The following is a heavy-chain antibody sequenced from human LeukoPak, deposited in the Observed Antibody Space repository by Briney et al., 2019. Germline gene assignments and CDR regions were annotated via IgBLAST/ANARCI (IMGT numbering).Heavy chain of an antibody. Sequence: GGSLRLSCAASGFTFSSYAMSWVRQAPGKGLEWVSSITATSTSIYYADSLKGRFTISRDNAKNSLYLQMNSLRAEDTAVYYCVRTYYDILTAYNPYFDYWGQGILVTVSS. D-gene: IGHD3-9*01. CDR2: ITATSTSI. CDR1: GFTFSSYA. CDR3: VRTYYDILTAYNPYFDY. J-gene: IGHJ4*02. V-gene: IGHV3-21*01.